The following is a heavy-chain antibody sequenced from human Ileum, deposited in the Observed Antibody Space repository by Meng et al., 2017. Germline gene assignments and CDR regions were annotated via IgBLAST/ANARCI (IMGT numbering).Heavy chain of an antibody. Sequence: QVQLQESGPGLVKPSQTLSLTCRVSGASLSTGGYYWGWIRQQPGKGLEWIGYSYYDGSSYYNPSLKSRPIISLDASKSQFSLRLTSMTAADTAIYCCTRGGFGYSVPFDFWGQGTLVTVSS. CDR1: GASLSTGGYY. CDR2: SYYDGSS. J-gene: IGHJ4*02. V-gene: IGHV4-31*03. D-gene: IGHD5/OR15-5a*01. CDR3: TRGGFGYSVPFDF.